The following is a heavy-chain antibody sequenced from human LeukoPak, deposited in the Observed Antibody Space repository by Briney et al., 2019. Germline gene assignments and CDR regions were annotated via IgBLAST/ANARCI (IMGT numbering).Heavy chain of an antibody. CDR1: GFTFSSYG. D-gene: IGHD4-17*01. CDR2: IRYDGSNK. CDR3: AKDPGHIDYGDYAFGY. J-gene: IGHJ4*02. V-gene: IGHV3-30*02. Sequence: GGSLRLSCAASGFTFSSYGMHWVRQAPGKGLEWVAFIRYDGSNKYYADSVKGRYTISRDNSKNTLYLQMNSLRAEDTAVYYCAKDPGHIDYGDYAFGYWGQGTLVTVSS.